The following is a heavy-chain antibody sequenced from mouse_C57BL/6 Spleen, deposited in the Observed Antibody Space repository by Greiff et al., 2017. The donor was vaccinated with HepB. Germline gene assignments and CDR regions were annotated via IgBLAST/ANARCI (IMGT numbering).Heavy chain of an antibody. CDR3: ARGTMITHWYFDV. V-gene: IGHV1-64*01. CDR1: SYTFTSYW. CDR2: IHPNSGST. D-gene: IGHD2-4*01. Sequence: QVQLKQPGAELVKPGASVKLSCKASSYTFTSYWMHWVKQRPGQGLEWIGMIHPNSGSTNYNEKFKSKATLTVDKSSSTAYMQLSSLTSEDSAVYYCARGTMITHWYFDVWGTGTTVTVSS. J-gene: IGHJ1*03.